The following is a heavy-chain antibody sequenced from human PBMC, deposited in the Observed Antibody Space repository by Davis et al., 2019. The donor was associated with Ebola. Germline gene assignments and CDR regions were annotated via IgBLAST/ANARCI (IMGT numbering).Heavy chain of an antibody. V-gene: IGHV5-51*01. Sequence: GESLKTSCKGSGYSFTSYWIGWVRQMPGKGLEWMGIIYPGDSDTRYSPSFQGQVTISADKSISTAYLQWSSLKASDTAMYYCASCKGGSSWDYWYFDLWGRGTLVTVSS. CDR1: GYSFTSYW. CDR3: ASCKGGSSWDYWYFDL. J-gene: IGHJ2*01. D-gene: IGHD6-13*01. CDR2: IYPGDSDT.